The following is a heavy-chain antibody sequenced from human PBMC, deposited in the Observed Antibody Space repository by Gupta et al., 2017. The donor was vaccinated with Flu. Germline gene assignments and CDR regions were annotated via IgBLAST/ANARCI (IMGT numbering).Heavy chain of an antibody. D-gene: IGHD3-22*01. V-gene: IGHV3-33*01. CDR3: ARDPLSESGDSSGPNWFDP. Sequence: QVQLVESGGGVVQPGRSLRLSCAASGFTFSSYGMHWVRQAPGKGLEWVAVIWYDGSNKYYADSVKGRFTISRDNSKNTLYLQMNSLRAEDTAVYYCARDPLSESGDSSGPNWFDPWGQGTLVTVSS. CDR1: GFTFSSYG. CDR2: IWYDGSNK. J-gene: IGHJ5*02.